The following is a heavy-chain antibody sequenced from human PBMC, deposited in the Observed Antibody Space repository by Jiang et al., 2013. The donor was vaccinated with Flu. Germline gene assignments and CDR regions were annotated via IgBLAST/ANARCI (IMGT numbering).Heavy chain of an antibody. CDR1: GFSLSTSGVG. CDR3: AHKRPSTVLTSGSFDY. CDR2: IYWDDDK. J-gene: IGHJ4*02. Sequence: KPTQTLTLTCTFSGFSLSTSGVGVGWIRQTPGKALEWLALIYWDDDKPYSPSLKNRLTITKDTSKNQVVLTMTNMDPVDTATYYCAHKRPSTVLTSGSFDYWGQGTLVTVSS. D-gene: IGHD4/OR15-4a*01. V-gene: IGHV2-5*02.